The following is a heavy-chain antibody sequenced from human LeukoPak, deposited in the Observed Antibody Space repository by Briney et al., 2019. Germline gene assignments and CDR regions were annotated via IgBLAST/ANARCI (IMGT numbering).Heavy chain of an antibody. CDR1: GGSISSYY. D-gene: IGHD2-15*01. Sequence: PSETLSLTCTVSGGSISSYYWSWIRQPPGKGLEWIGYIYYSGSTNYNPSLKSRVTILVDTSKNQFSLKLSSVTAADTAVYYCARESTYCSGGSCYSPFDYWGQGTLVTVSS. CDR2: IYYSGST. J-gene: IGHJ4*02. CDR3: ARESTYCSGGSCYSPFDY. V-gene: IGHV4-59*01.